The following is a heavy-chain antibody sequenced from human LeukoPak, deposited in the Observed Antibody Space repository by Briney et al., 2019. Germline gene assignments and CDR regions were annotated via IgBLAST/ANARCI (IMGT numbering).Heavy chain of an antibody. CDR2: ISSSSSYI. D-gene: IGHD3-3*01. CDR3: ATSFRDDFWSGYYF. CDR1: GFTFSSYS. J-gene: IGHJ4*02. V-gene: IGHV3-21*01. Sequence: GGSLRLSCAASGFTFSSYSMNWVRQAPGKGLEWVSSISSSSSYIYYADSVKVRFTISRDNAKNSLYLQMNSLRAEDTAVYYCATSFRDDFWSGYYFWGQGTLVTVSS.